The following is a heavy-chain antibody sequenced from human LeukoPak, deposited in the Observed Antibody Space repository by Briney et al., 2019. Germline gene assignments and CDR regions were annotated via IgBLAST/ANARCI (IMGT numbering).Heavy chain of an antibody. CDR3: VRDRELNY. J-gene: IGHJ4*02. CDR1: GGSISIYY. Sequence: SETLSLTCTVSGGSISIYYWSWIRQPPGKGLEWIGYIYNSGNTNYNPSFKSRVTISEDTPKNQFSLKLSSVTAADTAVYYCVRDRELNYWDQGTLVTVSS. D-gene: IGHD3-10*01. CDR2: IYNSGNT. V-gene: IGHV4-59*01.